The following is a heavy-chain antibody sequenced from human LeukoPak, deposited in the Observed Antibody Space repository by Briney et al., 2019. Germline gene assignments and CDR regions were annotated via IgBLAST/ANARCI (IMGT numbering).Heavy chain of an antibody. CDR2: IKQDGSEK. V-gene: IGHV3-7*01. Sequence: GGSLRLSCAASGFTFSSYWMNWVRQAPGKGLEWVANIKQDGSEKYYVDSVKGRFTISRDNAKNSLFLQMNSLGAEDMAVYYCASELGRTGGYDIWGQGTMVAVSS. CDR3: ASELGRTGGYDI. D-gene: IGHD3-22*01. CDR1: GFTFSSYW. J-gene: IGHJ3*02.